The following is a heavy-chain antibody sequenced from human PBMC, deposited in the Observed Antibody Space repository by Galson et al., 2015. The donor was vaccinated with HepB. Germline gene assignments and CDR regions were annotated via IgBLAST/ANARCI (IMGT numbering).Heavy chain of an antibody. CDR2: INPNSGGT. CDR1: GYTFTGYY. D-gene: IGHD3-22*01. CDR3: ARSKNYYDSSPQYYGMDV. Sequence: SVKVSCKASGYTFTGYYMHWVRQAPGQGLEWMGWINPNSGGTNYAQKFQGWVTMTRDTSISTAYMELSRLRSDDTAVYYCARSKNYYDSSPQYYGMDVWGQGTTVTVSS. J-gene: IGHJ6*02. V-gene: IGHV1-2*04.